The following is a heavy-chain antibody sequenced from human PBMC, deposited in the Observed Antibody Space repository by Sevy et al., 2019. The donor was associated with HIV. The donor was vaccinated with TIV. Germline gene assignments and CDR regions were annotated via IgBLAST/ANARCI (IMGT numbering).Heavy chain of an antibody. CDR3: AKRKSGSTVTPYYFDY. Sequence: GGSLRLSCAASGFTFSSYAMSWVRQAPGKGLEWVSAISGSGGSTYDADSVNGRFPISRDNSKNTLYLQMNSLRAEDTAVYYCAKRKSGSTVTPYYFDYWGQGTLVTVSS. CDR2: ISGSGGST. D-gene: IGHD4-17*01. J-gene: IGHJ4*02. V-gene: IGHV3-23*01. CDR1: GFTFSSYA.